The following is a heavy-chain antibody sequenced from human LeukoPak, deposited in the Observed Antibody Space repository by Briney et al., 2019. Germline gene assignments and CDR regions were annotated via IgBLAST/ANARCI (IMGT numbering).Heavy chain of an antibody. J-gene: IGHJ4*02. CDR3: ARLGGSYYADFDY. CDR1: GGSISGYY. D-gene: IGHD1-26*01. Sequence: PSETLSLTCIVSGGSISGYYWSWIRQPPGKGLEWIGYMYNSGSTYYNPSLKSRVTISVDTSKNQFSLKLSSVTAADTAVYYCARLGGSYYADFDYWGQGTLVTVSS. CDR2: MYNSGST. V-gene: IGHV4-4*08.